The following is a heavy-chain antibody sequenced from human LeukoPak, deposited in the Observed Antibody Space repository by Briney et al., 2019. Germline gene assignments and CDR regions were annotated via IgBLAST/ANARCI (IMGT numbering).Heavy chain of an antibody. CDR2: ISWNSGSI. CDR1: GFTFDDYA. J-gene: IGHJ4*02. CDR3: AKDGTDYGDYGAFDY. D-gene: IGHD4-17*01. Sequence: GGSLRLSCAASGFTFDDYAMHWVRHAPGKGLEWVSGISWNSGSIGYADSVKGRFTISRDNAKNSLYLQMNSLRAEDTALYYCAKDGTDYGDYGAFDYWGQGTLVTVSS. V-gene: IGHV3-9*01.